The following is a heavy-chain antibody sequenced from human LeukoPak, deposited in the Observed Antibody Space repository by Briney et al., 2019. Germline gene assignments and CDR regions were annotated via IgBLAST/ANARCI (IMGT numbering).Heavy chain of an antibody. CDR1: GFTFSSYS. V-gene: IGHV3-21*01. CDR2: ISRAGDYT. CDR3: ARDLMAVAGTGFDY. J-gene: IGHJ4*02. Sequence: GGSLRLSCVASGFTFSSYSMNWVRQAPGKGLEWVSSISRAGDYTYPEDSVKGRFTISRDNAKDSLYLQLNSLRAEDTAIYYCARDLMAVAGTGFDYWGQGALVTVSS. D-gene: IGHD6-19*01.